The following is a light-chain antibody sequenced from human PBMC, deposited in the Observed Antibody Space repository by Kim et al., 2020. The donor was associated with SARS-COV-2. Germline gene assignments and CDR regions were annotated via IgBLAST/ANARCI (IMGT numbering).Light chain of an antibody. CDR2: RIN. CDR3: SAWDRTLSAWV. CDR1: NNNVGDEG. V-gene: IGLV10-54*04. J-gene: IGLJ3*02. Sequence: QTATLACPGNNNNVGDEGAAWLQQHQGHPPKLLSYRINDRPSGISERFSASRSGNTASLTITGLQSEDEADYYCSAWDRTLSAWVFGGGTQLTVL.